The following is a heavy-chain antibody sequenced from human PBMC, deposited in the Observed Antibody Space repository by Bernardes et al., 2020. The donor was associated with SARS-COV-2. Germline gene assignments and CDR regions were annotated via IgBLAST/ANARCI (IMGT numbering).Heavy chain of an antibody. Sequence: VGSLRLSCAASGFTFSSSWMYWVRQAPGKGLVWVARINSDGSSASYADSVKGRFTISRDNAKNTLYLQMNSLRVEETAVYYCVRARAFDIWGQGTMVTVSS. CDR3: VRARAFDI. CDR2: INSDGSSA. CDR1: GFTFSSSW. V-gene: IGHV3-74*01. J-gene: IGHJ3*02.